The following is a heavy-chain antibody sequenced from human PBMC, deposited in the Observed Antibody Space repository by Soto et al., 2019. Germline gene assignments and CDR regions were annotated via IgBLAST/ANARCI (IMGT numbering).Heavy chain of an antibody. V-gene: IGHV1-3*01. D-gene: IGHD3-9*01. J-gene: IGHJ4*02. Sequence: ASVKVSCKASGYTFSSYAIEWMSQAPGQRLEWMGWINAGNGNTKYSQKFQGRVTITRDTSASTAYMELSSLRSEDTAVYYCARENDIWTGYSFDYWGQGTLVTVS. CDR1: GYTFSSYA. CDR2: INAGNGNT. CDR3: ARENDIWTGYSFDY.